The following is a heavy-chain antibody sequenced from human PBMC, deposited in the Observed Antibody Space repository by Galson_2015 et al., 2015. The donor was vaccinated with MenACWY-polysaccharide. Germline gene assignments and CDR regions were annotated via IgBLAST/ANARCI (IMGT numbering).Heavy chain of an antibody. V-gene: IGHV4-38-2*01. CDR1: GYSISSGSY. J-gene: IGHJ5*02. CDR3: ARGSDNLSGYWKRVDP. D-gene: IGHD3-3*01. Sequence: QVQLQESGPGLVKPSETLSLTCAVSGYSISSGSYWGWIRQPPGRNLEWIGTTHHSGNTNYNPSLRSRATISVDMSKNHFSLRLTSVTAADTAVYYCARGSDNLSGYWKRVDPWGQGILVIVSS. CDR2: THHSGNT.